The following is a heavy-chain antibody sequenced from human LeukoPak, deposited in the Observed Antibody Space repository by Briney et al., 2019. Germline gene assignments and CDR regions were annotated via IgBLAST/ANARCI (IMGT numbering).Heavy chain of an antibody. CDR3: ARVGTIAARGIWFDP. CDR1: GGSFSGYY. J-gene: IGHJ5*02. CDR2: IYYSGST. D-gene: IGHD6-6*01. Sequence: SETLSLTCAVYGGSFSGYYWSWIRQPPGKGLEWIGYIYYSGSTNYNPSLKSRVTISVDTSKNQFSLKLSSVTAADTAVYYCARVGTIAARGIWFDPWGQGTLVTVSS. V-gene: IGHV4-59*01.